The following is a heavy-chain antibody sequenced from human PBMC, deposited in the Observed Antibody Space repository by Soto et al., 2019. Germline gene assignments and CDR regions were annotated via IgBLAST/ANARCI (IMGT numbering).Heavy chain of an antibody. V-gene: IGHV1-2*02. D-gene: IGHD3-22*01. CDR2: INPNSGGT. CDR1: GYTFTGYY. J-gene: IGHJ4*02. CDR3: ARDIPNSMIVVVITPDD. Sequence: ASVKVSCKASGYTFTGYYMHWVRQAPGQGLEWMGWINPNSGGTNYAQKFQGRVTMTRDTSISTAYMELSRLRSDDTAVYYCARDIPNSMIVVVITPDDWGQGTLVTVSS.